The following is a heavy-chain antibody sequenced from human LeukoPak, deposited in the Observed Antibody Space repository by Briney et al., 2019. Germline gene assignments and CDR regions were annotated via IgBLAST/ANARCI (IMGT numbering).Heavy chain of an antibody. CDR3: AKVSLRYYDSSGSTYYFDY. J-gene: IGHJ4*02. CDR1: GFSFDDYA. Sequence: GRSLRLSCAASGFSFDDYAMHWVRQAPGKGLEWVSGISWNSGSIGYADSVKGRFTISRDNAKNSLYLQMNSLRAEDMALYYGAKVSLRYYDSSGSTYYFDYWGQGTLVTVSS. D-gene: IGHD3-22*01. CDR2: ISWNSGSI. V-gene: IGHV3-9*03.